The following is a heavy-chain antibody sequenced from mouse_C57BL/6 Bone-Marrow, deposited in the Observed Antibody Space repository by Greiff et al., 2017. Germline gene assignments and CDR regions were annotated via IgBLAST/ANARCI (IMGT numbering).Heavy chain of an antibody. Sequence: SGPELVKPGASVKISCKASGYSFTGYYMNWVKQSPEKSLEWIGEINPSTGGTTYNQKFKAKATLTVDKSSSTAYMQLKSLTSEDSAVYYCAILLEAYWGQGTLVTVSA. D-gene: IGHD1-1*01. V-gene: IGHV1-42*01. J-gene: IGHJ3*01. CDR2: INPSTGGT. CDR1: GYSFTGYY. CDR3: AILLEAY.